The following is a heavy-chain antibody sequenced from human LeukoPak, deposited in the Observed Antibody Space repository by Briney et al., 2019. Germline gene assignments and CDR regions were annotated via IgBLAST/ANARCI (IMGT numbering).Heavy chain of an antibody. CDR3: ARAQYCSGGSCYSWGFDP. J-gene: IGHJ5*02. CDR2: IYYSGST. D-gene: IGHD2-15*01. CDR1: GGSFSGYY. V-gene: IGHV4-59*01. Sequence: SETLSLTCAVYGGSFSGYYWSWIRQPPGKGLEWIGYIYYSGSTNYNPSLKSRVTISVDTSKNQFSLKLSSVTAADTAVYYCARAQYCSGGSCYSWGFDPWGQGTLVTVSS.